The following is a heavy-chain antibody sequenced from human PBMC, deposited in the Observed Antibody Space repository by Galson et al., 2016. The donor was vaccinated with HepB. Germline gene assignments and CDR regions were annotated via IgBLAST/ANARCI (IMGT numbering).Heavy chain of an antibody. CDR1: GYTFTTYA. CDR2: INAANGDT. J-gene: IGHJ6*02. D-gene: IGHD5-12*01. V-gene: IGHV1-3*01. Sequence: SVKVSCKASGYTFTTYAMYWVRQAPGQRLEWMGWINAANGDTKYSQKLQGRGTITWETSANTAYMERSSLRSEDTAVYYCARGHIVATVDYYYYGLDVWGQGTTVTVSS. CDR3: ARGHIVATVDYYYYGLDV.